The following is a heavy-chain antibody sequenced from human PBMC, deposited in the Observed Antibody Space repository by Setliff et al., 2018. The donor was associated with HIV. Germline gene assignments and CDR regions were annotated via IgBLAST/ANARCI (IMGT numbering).Heavy chain of an antibody. CDR2: IYHNGIT. CDR3: ARAPTGVTNAFDI. V-gene: IGHV4-38-2*02. D-gene: IGHD2-8*02. J-gene: IGHJ3*02. CDR1: GYSISSGYF. Sequence: SETLSLTCNVSGYSISSGYFWGWIRQPPGKGLEWIGTIYHNGITYYNPSLKSRVTISVDTSKNHFSLKVRSVTAADTAVYYCARAPTGVTNAFDIWGQGTMVTVSS.